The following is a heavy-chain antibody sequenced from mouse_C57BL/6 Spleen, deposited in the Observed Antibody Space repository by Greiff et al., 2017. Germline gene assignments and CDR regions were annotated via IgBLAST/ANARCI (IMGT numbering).Heavy chain of an antibody. CDR1: GYTFTSYW. CDR2: IDPSDSET. J-gene: IGHJ4*01. Sequence: QVQLQQPGAELVRPGSSVKLSCKASGYTFTSYWMHWVKQRPIQGLEWIGNIDPSDSETHYNQKFKDKATLTVDKSSSTAYMQLSSLTSEDSAVYYCARWEGPYAMDYWGQGTSVTVSS. CDR3: ARWEGPYAMDY. D-gene: IGHD4-1*01. V-gene: IGHV1-52*01.